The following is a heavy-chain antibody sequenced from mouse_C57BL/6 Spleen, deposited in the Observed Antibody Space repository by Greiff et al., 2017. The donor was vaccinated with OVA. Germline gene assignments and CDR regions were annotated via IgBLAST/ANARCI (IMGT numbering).Heavy chain of an antibody. V-gene: IGHV1-55*01. D-gene: IGHD1-1*01. J-gene: IGHJ2*01. CDR1: GYTFTSYW. CDR3: ARASITTVVATDYFDY. Sequence: QVQLQQSGAELVKPGASVKMSCKASGYTFTSYWITWVKQRPGQGLEWIGDIYPGSGSTNYNEKFKSKATLTVDTSSSTAYMQLSSLTSEDSAVYYCARASITTVVATDYFDYWGQGTTLTVSS. CDR2: IYPGSGST.